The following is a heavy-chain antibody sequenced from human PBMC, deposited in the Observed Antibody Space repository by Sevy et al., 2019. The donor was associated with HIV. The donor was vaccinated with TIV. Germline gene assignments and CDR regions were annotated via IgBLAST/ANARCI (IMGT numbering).Heavy chain of an antibody. CDR3: AGWGRKRLGGVIVYDAFDI. CDR2: FDPEDGET. J-gene: IGHJ3*02. CDR1: GYTLTELS. Sequence: ASVKVSCKVSGYTLTELSMHWVRQAPGKGLEWMGGFDPEDGETIYAQKFQGRVTMTEDTSTDTAYMELSSLRSEDTAVYYCAGWGRKRLGGVIVYDAFDIWCQGTMVTVSS. V-gene: IGHV1-24*01. D-gene: IGHD3-16*02.